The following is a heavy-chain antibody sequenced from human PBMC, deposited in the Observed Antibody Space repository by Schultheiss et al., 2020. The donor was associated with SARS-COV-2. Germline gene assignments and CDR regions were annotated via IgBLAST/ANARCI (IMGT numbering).Heavy chain of an antibody. CDR2: ISSSGSTI. CDR3: ARDRVEGSGIVYYYYGMDV. V-gene: IGHV3-48*03. Sequence: GGSLRLSCAASGFTFSSYEMNWVRQAPGKGLEWVSYISSSGSTIYYADSVKGRFTISRDNAKNSLYLQMNSLRAEDTAVYYCARDRVEGSGIVYYYYGMDVWGQGTTVTVSS. CDR1: GFTFSSYE. D-gene: IGHD3-10*01. J-gene: IGHJ6*02.